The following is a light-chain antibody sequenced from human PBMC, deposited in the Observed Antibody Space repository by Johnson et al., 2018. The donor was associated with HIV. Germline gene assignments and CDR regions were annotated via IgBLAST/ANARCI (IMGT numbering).Light chain of an antibody. Sequence: QSVLTQSPSVSAAPGQKVTISCSGSSSTIGNKYVSWYQILPGTAPKLLIYKNNQRPSGIPDRFSGSKSGTSATLGITGLQTGDEAEYYCGTWDSSLSAPFVFGTGTKVTVL. V-gene: IGLV1-51*02. CDR1: SSTIGNKY. J-gene: IGLJ1*01. CDR3: GTWDSSLSAPFV. CDR2: KNN.